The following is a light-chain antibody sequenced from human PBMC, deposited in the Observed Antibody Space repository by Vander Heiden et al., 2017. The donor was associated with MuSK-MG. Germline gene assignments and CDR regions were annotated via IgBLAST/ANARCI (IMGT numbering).Light chain of an antibody. CDR1: QSISSY. J-gene: IGKJ4*01. CDR3: QQYDSTPQLT. CDR2: AAS. Sequence: DIQMTQSPSSLSASVGDRVTITCRASQSISSYLNWYQQKPGKAPKLLIYAASSLQSGVPSRFSGSGSGTDFTLTISSLQPEDFAPYYCQQYDSTPQLTFGGGTKVEIK. V-gene: IGKV1-39*01.